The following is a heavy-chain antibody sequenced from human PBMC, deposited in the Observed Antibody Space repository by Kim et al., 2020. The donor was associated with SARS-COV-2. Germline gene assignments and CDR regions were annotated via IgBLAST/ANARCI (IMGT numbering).Heavy chain of an antibody. CDR2: IIPIFGTA. V-gene: IGHV1-69*13. J-gene: IGHJ4*02. Sequence: SVKVSCKASGGTFSSYAISWVRQAPGQGLEWMGGIIPIFGTANYAQKFQGRVTITADESTSTAYMELSSLRSEDTAVYYCAPLLTPYSGAEGWGQGTLVTVSS. CDR3: APLLTPYSGAEG. CDR1: GGTFSSYA. D-gene: IGHD1-26*01.